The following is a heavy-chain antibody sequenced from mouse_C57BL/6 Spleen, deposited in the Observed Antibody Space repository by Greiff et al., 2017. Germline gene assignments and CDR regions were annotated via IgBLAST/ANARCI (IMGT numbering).Heavy chain of an antibody. CDR3: ARGFQLGPWFAY. Sequence: VQLQQSGAELVKPGASVKLSCTASGFNIKDYYMHWVKQRTEQGLEWIGRIDPEDGETKYAPKFQGKATITADTSSTTAYLQLSRLPTEDTAVYYCARGFQLGPWFAYWGQGTLVTVSA. J-gene: IGHJ3*01. CDR2: IDPEDGET. V-gene: IGHV14-2*01. CDR1: GFNIKDYY. D-gene: IGHD4-1*02.